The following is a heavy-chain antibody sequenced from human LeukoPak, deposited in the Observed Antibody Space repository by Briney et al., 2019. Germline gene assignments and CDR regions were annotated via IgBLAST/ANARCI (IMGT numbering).Heavy chain of an antibody. CDR2: SYHGGST. J-gene: IGHJ5*02. D-gene: IGHD2-15*01. Sequence: SETLSLTCGVSGYSISSGYYWGWIRQPPGKGLEWIGSSYHGGSTYYNPSLKSRVTISVVTSKNQFSLKLSSLTAADTAVYYCARVIYCSGGSCYDGAWFDPWGQGTLVTVSS. V-gene: IGHV4-38-2*01. CDR1: GYSISSGYY. CDR3: ARVIYCSGGSCYDGAWFDP.